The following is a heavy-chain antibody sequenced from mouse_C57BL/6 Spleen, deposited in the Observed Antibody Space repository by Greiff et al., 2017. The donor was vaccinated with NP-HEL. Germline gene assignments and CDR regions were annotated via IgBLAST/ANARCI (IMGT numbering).Heavy chain of an antibody. CDR3: ARAGSMDD. Sequence: EVKLMESGGGLVKPGGSLKLSCAASGFTFSDYGMHWVRQAPEQGLEWVAYISSGSSTIYYADTVKGRFTISRDNAKNTLFLQMTSLGAEDTARYYCARAGSMDDWGQGTSVTVSS. J-gene: IGHJ4*01. CDR1: GFTFSDYG. CDR2: ISSGSSTI. V-gene: IGHV5-17*01.